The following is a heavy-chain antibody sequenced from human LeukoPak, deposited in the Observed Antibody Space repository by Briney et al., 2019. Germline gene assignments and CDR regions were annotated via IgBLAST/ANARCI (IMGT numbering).Heavy chain of an antibody. CDR3: AREGIAARPGEDYFDY. V-gene: IGHV4-30-4*08. J-gene: IGHJ4*02. CDR2: IYYSGST. D-gene: IGHD6-6*01. Sequence: SETPSLTCTVSGGSISSGDYYWSWIRQPPGKGLEWIGYIYYSGSTYYNPSLKSRVTISVDTSKNQFSLKLSSVTAADTAVYYCAREGIAARPGEDYFDYWGQGTLVTVSS. CDR1: GGSISSGDYY.